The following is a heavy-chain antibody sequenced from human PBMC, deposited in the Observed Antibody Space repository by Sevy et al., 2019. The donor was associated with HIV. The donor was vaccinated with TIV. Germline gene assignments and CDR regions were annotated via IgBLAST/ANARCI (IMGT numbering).Heavy chain of an antibody. CDR3: AREGCTRPHDY. J-gene: IGHJ4*02. CDR1: GFAFYDYS. V-gene: IGHV3-23*01. Sequence: GGSLRLSCAASGFAFYDYSMSWIRQAPGKGLEWVATLSFGGGKINYTPSVKGRFTISRDNSKNSFYLQMDNLRVEDTALYYCAREGCTRPHDYWGQGTRVTVSS. CDR2: LSFGGGKI. D-gene: IGHD2-8*01.